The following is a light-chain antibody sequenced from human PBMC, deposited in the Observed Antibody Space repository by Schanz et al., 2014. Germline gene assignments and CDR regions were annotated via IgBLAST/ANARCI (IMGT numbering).Light chain of an antibody. V-gene: IGLV1-51*01. CDR1: TSNIGNNF. Sequence: QSVLTQPPSVSAAPGQKVTISCSGSTSNIGNNFVSWYQQLPGTAPKLVIYDNAKRPSGIPDRFSGSKSGTSATLAITGLQTGDEADYYCGTWDSSLSEVFGGGTKVTVL. J-gene: IGLJ3*02. CDR2: DNA. CDR3: GTWDSSLSEV.